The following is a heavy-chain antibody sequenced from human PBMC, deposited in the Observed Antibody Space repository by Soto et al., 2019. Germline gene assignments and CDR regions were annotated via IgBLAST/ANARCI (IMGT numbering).Heavy chain of an antibody. D-gene: IGHD6-6*01. V-gene: IGHV3-30*18. J-gene: IGHJ5*02. CDR1: GFTFTTYA. Sequence: QVQLVESGGGVVQPGRSLRLSCAASGFTFTTYAMHWVRQTPGKGLEWVAVISSDGASKYYADSVKGRFTISRDNSKNTLYLQMNSLRADDSAVYHCAKVGTSSLRDWFDPRGQGTLVTVSS. CDR2: ISSDGASK. CDR3: AKVGTSSLRDWFDP.